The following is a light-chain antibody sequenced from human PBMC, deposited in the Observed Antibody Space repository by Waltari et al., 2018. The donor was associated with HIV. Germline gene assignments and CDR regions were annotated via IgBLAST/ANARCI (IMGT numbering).Light chain of an antibody. Sequence: DIHLTQSPSSLAASVGDTDIVTCRASQPIGKYLNWYQVKPGKAPKLLVYAASSMQFGVPPRFSGSGSGTHFTLTVSSLQDDDFAIYYCQQSYNTPVTFGGGTTLEIK. CDR1: QPIGKY. V-gene: IGKV1-39*01. CDR3: QQSYNTPVT. J-gene: IGKJ4*01. CDR2: AAS.